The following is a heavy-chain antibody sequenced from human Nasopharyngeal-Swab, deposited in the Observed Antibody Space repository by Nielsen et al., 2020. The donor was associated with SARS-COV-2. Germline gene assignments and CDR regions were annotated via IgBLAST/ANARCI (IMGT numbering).Heavy chain of an antibody. J-gene: IGHJ6*03. V-gene: IGHV1-2*04. CDR1: RYTFTGYY. D-gene: IGHD2-2*01. CDR2: INPNSGGT. Sequence: ASVTVSCKASRYTFTGYYMHWLRPPPAQGLEWMGWINPNSGGTNYAQKFQGWVTMTRDTSISTAYMELGRLRSDDTAVYYCARGLPAASREYCYYYYYMDVWGKGTTVTVCS. CDR3: ARGLPAASREYCYYYYYMDV.